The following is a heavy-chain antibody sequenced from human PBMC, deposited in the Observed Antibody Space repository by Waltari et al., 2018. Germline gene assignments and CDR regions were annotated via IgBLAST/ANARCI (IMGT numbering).Heavy chain of an antibody. V-gene: IGHV3-30-3*01. CDR2: ISYDGSNK. CDR3: ARGPMVQGGHNFDY. Sequence: QVQLVESGGGVVQPGRSLRLSCAASGFTFSSYAMHWVRQAPGKGLEWVAVISYDGSNKYYADSVKGRFTISRDNSKNTLYLQMNSLRAEDTAVYYCARGPMVQGGHNFDYWGQGTLVTVSS. D-gene: IGHD3-10*01. J-gene: IGHJ4*02. CDR1: GFTFSSYA.